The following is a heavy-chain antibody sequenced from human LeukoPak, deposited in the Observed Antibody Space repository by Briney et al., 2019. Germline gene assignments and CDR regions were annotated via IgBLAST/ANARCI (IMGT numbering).Heavy chain of an antibody. CDR1: GGSISSYY. CDR2: IYYSGST. D-gene: IGHD1-26*01. J-gene: IGHJ4*02. V-gene: IGHV4-59*08. Sequence: SETLSLTCTVSGGSISSYYWSWIRQPPGKGLEWIGYIYYSGSTNYNPSLKSRVSISVDTSKNQFSLRLGSVTAADTAVYYCARVPYSGSYYEDYWGQGTLVTVSS. CDR3: ARVPYSGSYYEDY.